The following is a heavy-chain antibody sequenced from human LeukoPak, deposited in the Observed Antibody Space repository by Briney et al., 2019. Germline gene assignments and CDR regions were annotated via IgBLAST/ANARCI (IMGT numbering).Heavy chain of an antibody. Sequence: TGGSLRLSCAASGFMFSGYWMHWVRQGPEKGLELVSRIDNDGNSIIYADSVKGRFTTSRDNAKNSLFLQMNSLRVDDTAVYYCARDRGYSTFDYWGREPWSPSPQ. CDR3: ARDRGYSTFDY. V-gene: IGHV3-74*01. CDR1: GFMFSGYW. CDR2: IDNDGNSI. J-gene: IGHJ4*02. D-gene: IGHD4-23*01.